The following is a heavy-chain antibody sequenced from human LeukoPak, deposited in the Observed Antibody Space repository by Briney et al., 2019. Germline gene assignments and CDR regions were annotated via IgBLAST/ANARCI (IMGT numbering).Heavy chain of an antibody. CDR3: AMGVAVAGTDY. CDR1: GGSISSSSYY. CDR2: IYYSGST. Sequence: SETLSLTCTVSGGSISSSSYYWGWIRQPPGKGLEWIGSIYYSGSTYHNPSLKSRVTISVDTSKNQFSLKLSSVTAADTAVYYCAMGVAVAGTDYWGQGTLVTVSS. V-gene: IGHV4-39*01. J-gene: IGHJ4*02. D-gene: IGHD6-19*01.